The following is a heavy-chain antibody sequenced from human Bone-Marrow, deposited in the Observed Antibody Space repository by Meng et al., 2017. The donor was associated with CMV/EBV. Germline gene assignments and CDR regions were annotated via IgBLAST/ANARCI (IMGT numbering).Heavy chain of an antibody. V-gene: IGHV3-20*04. D-gene: IGHD3-10*01. Sequence: GESLKISCAASGFTFDDYGMSWVRQAPGKGLEWVSGINWNGGSTGYADSVKGRFTISRDNAKNSLNLQMNSLRAEDTALYYCARVLVSGITMVRGVKDYWGQGTLVTVSS. CDR1: GFTFDDYG. CDR3: ARVLVSGITMVRGVKDY. CDR2: INWNGGST. J-gene: IGHJ4*02.